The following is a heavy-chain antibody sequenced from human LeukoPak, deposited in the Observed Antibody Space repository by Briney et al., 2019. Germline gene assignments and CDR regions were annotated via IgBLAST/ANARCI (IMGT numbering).Heavy chain of an antibody. D-gene: IGHD1-20*01. Sequence: GGSLRLSCAASGFTFSSYGMHWVRQAPGKGLEWVAFIRYDGSNKYYADSVKGRFTISRDNSKNTLYLQMNGLRAEDTAVYYCAKDIGYNWNVGLDPWGQGTLVTVSS. V-gene: IGHV3-30*02. CDR2: IRYDGSNK. CDR1: GFTFSSYG. J-gene: IGHJ5*02. CDR3: AKDIGYNWNVGLDP.